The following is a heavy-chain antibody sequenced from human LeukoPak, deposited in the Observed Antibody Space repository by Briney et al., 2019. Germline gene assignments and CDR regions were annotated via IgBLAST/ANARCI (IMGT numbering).Heavy chain of an antibody. J-gene: IGHJ5*02. V-gene: IGHV5-51*01. CDR2: IYPGDSDT. D-gene: IGHD2-21*02. CDR1: GYSFTSYW. CDR3: ARVGDPFGDNVWFDP. Sequence: GESLKISCKGSGYSFTSYWIGWVRPMPGKGLEWMGIIYPGDSDTRYSPSFQGQVTISADKSISTAYLQWSTLKASDTAMYYCARVGDPFGDNVWFDPWGQGTLVTVSS.